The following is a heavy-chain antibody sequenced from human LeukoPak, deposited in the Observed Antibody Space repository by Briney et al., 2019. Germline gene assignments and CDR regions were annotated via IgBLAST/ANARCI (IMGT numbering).Heavy chain of an antibody. CDR1: GYTFTSYG. J-gene: IGHJ5*02. V-gene: IGHV1-18*01. CDR3: ARDHSSSWLRDWFDP. D-gene: IGHD6-13*01. Sequence: GASVKVSCKASGYTFTSYGISWVRQAPGQGLEWMGWISAYNGNTNYAQKLQGRVTMTTDTSTSTAYMELRSLRSNDTAVYYCARDHSSSWLRDWFDPWGQGTLVTVSS. CDR2: ISAYNGNT.